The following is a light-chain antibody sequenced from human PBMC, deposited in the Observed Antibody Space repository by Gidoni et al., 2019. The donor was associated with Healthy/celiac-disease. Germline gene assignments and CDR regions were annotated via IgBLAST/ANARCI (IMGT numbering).Light chain of an antibody. V-gene: IGKV3-15*01. CDR1: QSVSSN. J-gene: IGKJ1*01. CDR3: QQYNNWWT. CDR2: GAS. Sequence: IVPTHPPATRSESPRERATLSGMATQSVSSNLAWYQQKTSQAPRLLIYGASTRATGIPARFSGSGSGTEFTLTISRLQSEDFAVYYCQQYNNWWTFGQGTKVEIK.